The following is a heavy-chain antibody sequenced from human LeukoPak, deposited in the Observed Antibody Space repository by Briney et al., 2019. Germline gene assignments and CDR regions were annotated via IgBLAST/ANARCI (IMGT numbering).Heavy chain of an antibody. CDR2: IRWDGVST. Sequence: GGSLRLSCAASGFTFDDYTMHWVRQAPGKGLEWVSLIRWDGVSTYYADSVKGRFTISRDNAKNSLYLQMNSLRAEDTAVYYCAKASAMIVVVSKHFDYWGQGTLVTVSS. CDR1: GFTFDDYT. J-gene: IGHJ4*02. CDR3: AKASAMIVVVSKHFDY. D-gene: IGHD3-22*01. V-gene: IGHV3-43*01.